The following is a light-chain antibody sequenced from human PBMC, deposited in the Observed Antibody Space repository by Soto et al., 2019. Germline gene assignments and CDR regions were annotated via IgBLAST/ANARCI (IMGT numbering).Light chain of an antibody. CDR1: NSDVGAYNY. CDR3: CSYAGSYTWV. V-gene: IGLV2-11*01. Sequence: QSALTQPRSVSGSPGQSVTTSCTGTNSDVGAYNYVSWYQQHPGKAPKLMLYDVSRRPSGVPDRFSGSKSGNTASLTISGLQAKDEADYYCCSYAGSYTWVFGGGTKLTVL. CDR2: DVS. J-gene: IGLJ3*02.